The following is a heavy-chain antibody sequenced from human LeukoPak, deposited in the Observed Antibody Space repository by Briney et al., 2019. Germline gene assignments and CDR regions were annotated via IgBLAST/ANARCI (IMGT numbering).Heavy chain of an antibody. CDR2: IYTSGST. V-gene: IGHV4-61*02. J-gene: IGHJ6*03. CDR1: GGSISSGSYY. Sequence: PSQTLSLTCTVSGGSISSGSYYWSWIRQPAGKGLEWIGRIYTSGSTNYNPSLKSRVTISVDTSKNQFSLKLSSVTAADTAVYYCARGLWLRTRRGNYMDVWGKGTTVTVSS. D-gene: IGHD5-12*01. CDR3: ARGLWLRTRRGNYMDV.